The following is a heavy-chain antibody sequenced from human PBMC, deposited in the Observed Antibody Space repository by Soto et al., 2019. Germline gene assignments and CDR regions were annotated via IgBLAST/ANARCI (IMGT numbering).Heavy chain of an antibody. V-gene: IGHV4-34*01. Sequence: PSETLSLTCAVYGGSFSGYYWSWIRQPPGKGLEWIGEINHSGSTNYNPSLKSRVTISVDTSKSQFSLKLSSVTAADTAVYYCARGSRGIAAAANRLCDYWGQGTLVTVSS. D-gene: IGHD6-13*01. CDR2: INHSGST. CDR3: ARGSRGIAAAANRLCDY. CDR1: GGSFSGYY. J-gene: IGHJ4*02.